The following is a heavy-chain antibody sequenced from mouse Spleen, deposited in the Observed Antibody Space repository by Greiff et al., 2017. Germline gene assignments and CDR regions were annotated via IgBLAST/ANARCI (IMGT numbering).Heavy chain of an antibody. V-gene: IGHV1-19*01. CDR2: INPYNGGT. J-gene: IGHJ4*01. CDR3: ARSEDLAMDY. Sequence: EVQLQQSGPVLVKPGASVKMSCKASGYTFTDYYMNWVKQSHGKSLEWIGVINPYNGGTSYNQKFKGKATLTVDKSSSTAYMELNSLTSEDSAVYYCARSEDLAMDYWGQGTSVTVSS. CDR1: GYTFTDYY.